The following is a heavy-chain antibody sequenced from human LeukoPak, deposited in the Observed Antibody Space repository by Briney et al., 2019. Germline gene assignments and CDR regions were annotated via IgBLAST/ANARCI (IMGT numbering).Heavy chain of an antibody. CDR1: GFTFSSNG. J-gene: IGHJ6*02. CDR3: AKERWELQGEFFHYYGMDV. V-gene: IGHV3-23*01. CDR2: ISGSGGVT. D-gene: IGHD1-26*01. Sequence: GRSLRLSCAASGFTFSSNGMSWVRQAPGKGLEWDSAISGSGGVTYYAASVRGRFTISRDNSKYTLYLQMTSLRAEDTAVYFCAKERWELQGEFFHYYGMDVWGQGTTVTVSS.